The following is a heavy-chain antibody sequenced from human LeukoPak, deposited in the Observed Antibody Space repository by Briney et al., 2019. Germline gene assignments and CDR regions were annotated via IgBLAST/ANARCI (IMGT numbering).Heavy chain of an antibody. Sequence: GGSLRLSCEASGFIFSNYWMSWVRQAPGKGLEWVANIKYDGSETYYVDSVKGRFTISRDNAKNSLYLQMNSLRAEDTALYYCAKDIGYYGSGKGNWFDPWGQGTLVTVSS. CDR1: GFIFSNYW. D-gene: IGHD3-10*01. V-gene: IGHV3-7*03. J-gene: IGHJ5*02. CDR3: AKDIGYYGSGKGNWFDP. CDR2: IKYDGSET.